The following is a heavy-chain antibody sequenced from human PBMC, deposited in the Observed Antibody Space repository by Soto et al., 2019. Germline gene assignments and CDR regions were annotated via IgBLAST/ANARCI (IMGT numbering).Heavy chain of an antibody. V-gene: IGHV3-66*01. CDR3: ARGLRHSSCYLDN. J-gene: IGHJ4*02. CDR1: GFTVSSSY. D-gene: IGHD6-19*01. Sequence: EVQLVESGGGLVQPGGSLRLSCAPSGFTVSSSYMSWVRQAPGKGLEWVSIIYSGGSTYYADSVKGRFTISRDNSNNTLYLQMNSLRVDDTAVYYCARGLRHSSCYLDNWGQGTLDTVSS. CDR2: IYSGGST.